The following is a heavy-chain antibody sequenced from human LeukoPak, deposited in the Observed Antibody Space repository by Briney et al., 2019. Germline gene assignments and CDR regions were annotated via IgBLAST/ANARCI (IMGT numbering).Heavy chain of an antibody. Sequence: PSETLSLTRAVSGGSISSTSYYWAWIRQPPGTGLEWIGTIYYSGSTYHNPSLKSRVTMSVDTSRNQFSLKLSSVDAADTAVYYCAKAGVRYFDSSGLYAFDFWGQGTTVTVSS. CDR2: IYYSGST. CDR1: GGSISSTSYY. CDR3: AKAGVRYFDSSGLYAFDF. J-gene: IGHJ3*01. D-gene: IGHD3-22*01. V-gene: IGHV4-39*01.